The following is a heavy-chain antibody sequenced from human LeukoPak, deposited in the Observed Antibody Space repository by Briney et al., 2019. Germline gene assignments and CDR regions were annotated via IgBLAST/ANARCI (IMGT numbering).Heavy chain of an antibody. Sequence: GASVKVSCKASGYTFTGYPMHWVRQAPGQGLEWMGWINPNSGGTNYAQNFQGRVTMTRDTSISTAYMELSRLRFDDTAVYYCARGYFDTSGYYNLGLDYWGQGTLVTVSS. CDR3: ARGYFDTSGYYNLGLDY. D-gene: IGHD3-22*01. J-gene: IGHJ4*02. CDR1: GYTFTGYP. V-gene: IGHV1-2*02. CDR2: INPNSGGT.